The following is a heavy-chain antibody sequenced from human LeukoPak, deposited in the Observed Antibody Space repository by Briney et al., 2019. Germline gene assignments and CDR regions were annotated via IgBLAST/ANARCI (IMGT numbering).Heavy chain of an antibody. CDR1: GYTFTSYD. CDR2: MNPNSGNT. J-gene: IGHJ5*02. D-gene: IGHD5-18*01. CDR3: ARGKGPLYSYGHEYNWFDP. V-gene: IGHV1-8*03. Sequence: ASVKVSCKASGYTFTSYDINWVRQATGHGLEWMGWMNPNSGNTGYAQKFQGRVTITRNTSISTAYMELSSLRSEDTAVYYCARGKGPLYSYGHEYNWFDPWGQGTLVTVSS.